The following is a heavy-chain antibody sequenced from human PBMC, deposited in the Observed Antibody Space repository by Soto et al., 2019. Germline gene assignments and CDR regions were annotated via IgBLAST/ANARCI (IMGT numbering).Heavy chain of an antibody. CDR3: AHPRGYGVFDAYDI. J-gene: IGHJ3*02. D-gene: IGHD4-17*01. CDR1: GFTFSTYA. V-gene: IGHV3-23*01. Sequence: EVQLLESGGGLVQPGGSLRLSCAASGFTFSTYAMSWVRQAPGKGLKWVSAISGSGASTYYADSVKGRFTISRDNSMNRLYMQMNNLRTEDTVVYYCAHPRGYGVFDAYDIWGQGTMVTVSS. CDR2: ISGSGAST.